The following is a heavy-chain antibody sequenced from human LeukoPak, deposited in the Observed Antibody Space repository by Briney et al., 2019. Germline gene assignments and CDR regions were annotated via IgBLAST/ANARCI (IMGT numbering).Heavy chain of an antibody. Sequence: GASVKVSCKASGYTFTGYYMHWVRQAPGQGLEWMGWINPNSGGTNYAQKFQGRVTMIRDTSISTAYMELSRLRSDDTAVYYCARAATWIQLWLISDYWGQGTLVTVSS. CDR2: INPNSGGT. D-gene: IGHD5-18*01. CDR1: GYTFTGYY. CDR3: ARAATWIQLWLISDY. V-gene: IGHV1-2*02. J-gene: IGHJ4*02.